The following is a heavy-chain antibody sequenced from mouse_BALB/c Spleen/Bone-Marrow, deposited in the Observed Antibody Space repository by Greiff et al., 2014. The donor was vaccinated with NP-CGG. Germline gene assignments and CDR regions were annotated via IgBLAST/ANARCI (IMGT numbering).Heavy chain of an antibody. CDR3: SSYYYGSSYGLAY. CDR1: GFNIKDTY. CDR2: IDPANGNT. Sequence: VQLQESGAELVKPGASVKLSCTASGFNIKDTYMHWVKQRPEQGLEWIGRIDPANGNTKYDPKFQGKATITADTSSNTAYLQLSSLTSEDAAVYYYSSYYYGSSYGLAYWGQGTLVTVSA. J-gene: IGHJ3*01. D-gene: IGHD1-1*01. V-gene: IGHV14-3*02.